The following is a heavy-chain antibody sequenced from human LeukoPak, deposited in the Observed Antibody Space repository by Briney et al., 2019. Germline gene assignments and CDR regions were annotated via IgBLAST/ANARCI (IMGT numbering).Heavy chain of an antibody. D-gene: IGHD6-13*01. J-gene: IGHJ4*02. Sequence: GGSLRLSCAASGFTFSNYNMNWVRQAPGKGLEWASYISSSSSYIYYADSVQGRFTISRDNAKNSLYLQMNSLRAEDTAVYYCARDNIADYWGQGTLVTVSS. CDR1: GFTFSNYN. V-gene: IGHV3-21*01. CDR3: ARDNIADY. CDR2: ISSSSSYI.